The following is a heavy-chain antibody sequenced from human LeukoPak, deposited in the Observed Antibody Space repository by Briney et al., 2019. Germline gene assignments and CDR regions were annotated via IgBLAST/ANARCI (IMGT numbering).Heavy chain of an antibody. D-gene: IGHD2-2*01. CDR1: GGSISSGSYY. CDR2: IYTSGST. V-gene: IGHV4-61*02. CDR3: ARVHGCSSTSCYGNWFDP. Sequence: PSETLSLTCTVSGGSISSGSYYWSWIRQPAGKGLEWIGRIYTSGSTNYNPSLKSRVTISVDTSKNQFSLKLSSVTAADTAVYYCARVHGCSSTSCYGNWFDPWGQGTLVTVSS. J-gene: IGHJ5*02.